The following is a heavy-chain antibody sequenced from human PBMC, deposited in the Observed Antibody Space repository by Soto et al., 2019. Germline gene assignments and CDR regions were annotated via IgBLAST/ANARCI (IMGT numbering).Heavy chain of an antibody. J-gene: IGHJ4*02. D-gene: IGHD4-17*01. CDR3: ATVTTHYYFDY. V-gene: IGHV2-5*01. CDR2: IYWNDDK. CDR1: GFSLSTSGVG. Sequence: QITLKESGPTLVKPTQTLTLTCTFSGFSLSTSGVGVGWIRQPPGKALEWLALIYWNDDKRYSPSLKSRLTITKDTSKNQVVLTMTNMYPVDTATYYCATVTTHYYFDYWGQGTLVTVSS.